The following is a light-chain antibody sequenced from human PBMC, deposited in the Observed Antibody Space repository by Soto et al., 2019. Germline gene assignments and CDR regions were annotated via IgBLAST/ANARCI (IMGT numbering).Light chain of an antibody. Sequence: EIVLTQSPGTLSLSPGERATLSCRASQSVSSSSLAWYQQKPGQAPRLLIYNTYSRPTGVQVRFSGSGSETDFNLIISRLEPEDFALYYCQQYGSSRPTFGQGTKVEIK. CDR2: NTY. V-gene: IGKV3-20*01. J-gene: IGKJ1*01. CDR1: QSVSSSS. CDR3: QQYGSSRPT.